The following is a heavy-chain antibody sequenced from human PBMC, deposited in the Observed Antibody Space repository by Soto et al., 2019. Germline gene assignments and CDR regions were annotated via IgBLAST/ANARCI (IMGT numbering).Heavy chain of an antibody. Sequence: EVQLVESGGGLVQPGGSLRLSCVASGFSFSGYWMHWVRQAPGKGLVWVSRIKSAGISTTYADSVKGRFTISRDNAKNTLYLQMNSLRAEDTAVYYCARDSDYDIGAFDIWGQGTMVTVSS. CDR3: ARDSDYDIGAFDI. J-gene: IGHJ3*02. CDR2: IKSAGIST. D-gene: IGHD3-22*01. CDR1: GFSFSGYW. V-gene: IGHV3-74*01.